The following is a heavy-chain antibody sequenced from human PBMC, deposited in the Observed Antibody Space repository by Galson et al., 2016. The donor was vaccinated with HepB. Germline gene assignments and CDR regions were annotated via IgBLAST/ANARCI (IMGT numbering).Heavy chain of an antibody. J-gene: IGHJ5*02. CDR2: ISGSGHKT. D-gene: IGHD3-16*01. CDR1: GFSFSIYA. Sequence: SLRLSCAASGFSFSIYALTWVRQAPGKGLEWVSGISGSGHKTFYADSVKGRFTISRDNSRNTLFLQMNSLRAGDTAVYYCLLRGSVKGTVDPWGQGTLVSVSS. V-gene: IGHV3-23*01. CDR3: LLRGSVKGTVDP.